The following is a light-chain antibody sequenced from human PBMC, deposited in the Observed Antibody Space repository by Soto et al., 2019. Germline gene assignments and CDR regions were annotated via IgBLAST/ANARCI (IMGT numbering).Light chain of an antibody. CDR3: QQSNNWPHT. V-gene: IGKV3-15*01. CDR2: GAS. Sequence: EVVMTQSPATLSVSPGERATLSCRASQSVSDNLAWYQQKAGQAPRLLIYGASTRATGIPARFSGSGSGTDFTLTISSLQSEDFAVYYCQQSNNWPHTFGQGTKLDIK. J-gene: IGKJ2*01. CDR1: QSVSDN.